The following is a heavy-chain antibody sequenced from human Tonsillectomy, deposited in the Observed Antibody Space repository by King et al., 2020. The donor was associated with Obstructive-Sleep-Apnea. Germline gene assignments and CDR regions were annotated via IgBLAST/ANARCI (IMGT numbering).Heavy chain of an antibody. Sequence: VQLVESGGGLVQPGGSLRLSCVASGFTFSRYWMTWVRQAPGKGLEWVANIKQDGSEEYYVDSVKGRFTISRDNAKNSLYLQMNSLRAEDTAVYYCARGFVSWAGALRYHYFDNWGKGTLVTVSS. J-gene: IGHJ4*02. V-gene: IGHV3-7*03. D-gene: IGHD3-9*01. CDR1: GFTFSRYW. CDR3: ARGFVSWAGALRYHYFDN. CDR2: IKQDGSEE.